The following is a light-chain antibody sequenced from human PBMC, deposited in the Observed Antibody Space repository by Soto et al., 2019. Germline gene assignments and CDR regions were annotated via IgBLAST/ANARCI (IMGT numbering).Light chain of an antibody. CDR1: SSDVGGYNY. Sequence: QSALTQPPSASGSPGQSVTISCTGTSSDVGGYNYVSWYQQYPGKAPKLMIFEVSKRPSGVPDRFSASKSGNTASLTVSGLQAEDEADYYCSSYAGGDTPVLFGGGTKLTVL. V-gene: IGLV2-8*01. CDR2: EVS. J-gene: IGLJ3*02. CDR3: SSYAGGDTPVL.